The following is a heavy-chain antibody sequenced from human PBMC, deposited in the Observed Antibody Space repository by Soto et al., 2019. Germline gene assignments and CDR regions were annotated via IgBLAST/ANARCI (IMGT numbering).Heavy chain of an antibody. CDR1: GFTFSSYS. J-gene: IGHJ4*02. Sequence: EVQLVESGGGLVKPGGSLRLSCAASGFTFSSYSMNWVRQAPGKGLEWVSSISSSSSYIYYADSVKGRFTISRDNAKNSLYLQMNSLRAEDTAVYYCARVEMATTEWPDYWGQGTLVTVSS. V-gene: IGHV3-21*01. D-gene: IGHD5-12*01. CDR3: ARVEMATTEWPDY. CDR2: ISSSSSYI.